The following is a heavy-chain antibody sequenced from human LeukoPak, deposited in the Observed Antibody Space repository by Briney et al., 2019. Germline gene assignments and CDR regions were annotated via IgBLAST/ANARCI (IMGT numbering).Heavy chain of an antibody. V-gene: IGHV3-11*01. Sequence: PGGSLRLSCAASGFTFSDYYMSWIRQAPGKGLEWVSYISSSGSTIYYADSVKGRFTISRDNAKNSLYLQMNSLRAEDTAVYYCARDSRPHSLRPIDYWGQGTLVTVSS. CDR2: ISSSGSTI. CDR1: GFTFSDYY. D-gene: IGHD4-17*01. CDR3: ARDSRPHSLRPIDY. J-gene: IGHJ4*02.